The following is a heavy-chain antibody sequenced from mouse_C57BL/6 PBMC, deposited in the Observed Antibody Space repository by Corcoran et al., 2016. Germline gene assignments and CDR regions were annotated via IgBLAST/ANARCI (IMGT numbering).Heavy chain of an antibody. Sequence: EVQLQQSEAELVRPGASVKSSCPASGFNIKDYYMHWVKQRPDQGLEWIGRIDPEDGDTEYAPKFQGKATMPADTSSNTAYLQLSSLTSEDTAVYYCTTDYGHWGQGTSVTVSS. J-gene: IGHJ4*01. D-gene: IGHD1-2*01. CDR2: IDPEDGDT. CDR3: TTDYGH. V-gene: IGHV14-1*01. CDR1: GFNIKDYY.